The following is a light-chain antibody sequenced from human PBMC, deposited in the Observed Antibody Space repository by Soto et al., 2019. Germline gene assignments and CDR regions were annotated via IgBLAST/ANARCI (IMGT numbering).Light chain of an antibody. CDR3: SSYTSSSNLI. J-gene: IGLJ2*01. V-gene: IGLV2-14*03. CDR1: SRDVGNYNY. Sequence: QSALTQPASVSGSLGQSITNSCTGTSRDVGNYNYVSWYQHHTGRAPKLVIYDVNNRPAGISNRFSGSKSDNTASLIIFGLQAEDEADYYCSSYTSSSNLIFGGVTKLTVL. CDR2: DVN.